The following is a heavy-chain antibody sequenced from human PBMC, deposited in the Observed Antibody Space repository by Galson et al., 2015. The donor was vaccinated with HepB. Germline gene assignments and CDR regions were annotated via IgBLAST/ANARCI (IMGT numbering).Heavy chain of an antibody. J-gene: IGHJ4*02. V-gene: IGHV4-31*03. Sequence: CTVSGGSISSGGYYWSWIRQHPGKGLEWIGYIYYSGSTYYNPSLKSRLTISVDTSKNQFSLKLSSVTAADTAVYYCARVRDEARQYYFDYWGQGTLVTVSS. CDR3: ARVRDEARQYYFDY. CDR2: IYYSGST. D-gene: IGHD6-6*01. CDR1: GGSISSGGYY.